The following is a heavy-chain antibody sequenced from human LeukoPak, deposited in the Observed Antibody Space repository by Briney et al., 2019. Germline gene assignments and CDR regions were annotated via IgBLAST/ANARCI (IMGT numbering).Heavy chain of an antibody. V-gene: IGHV4-59*04. J-gene: IGHJ3*02. CDR2: VYFSGST. D-gene: IGHD2-21*02. CDR3: ARSPAYCGGDCPTGGAFDI. Sequence: GSLRLSCAASGFTFSSYGMSWVRQPPGKGLEWTANVYFSGSTYYNPSLKSRVTISVDTSRNQFSLKLSSVTAADTAVYYCARSPAYCGGDCPTGGAFDIWGQGTMVTVSS. CDR1: GFTFSSYG.